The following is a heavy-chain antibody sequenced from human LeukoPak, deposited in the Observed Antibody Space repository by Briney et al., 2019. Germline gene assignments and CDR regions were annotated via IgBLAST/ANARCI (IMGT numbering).Heavy chain of an antibody. V-gene: IGHV3-7*01. Sequence: TGGSLRLSCAASGFTFRGQWMRWVRQAPRKGLEWVANINQGGSDKYYVDSVKGRFTISRDNANNLLYLQMNSLRGEDTAVYYCTRDRSRAEDDWGQGTLVTVSS. D-gene: IGHD1-14*01. CDR3: TRDRSRAEDD. CDR1: GFTFRGQW. J-gene: IGHJ4*02. CDR2: INQGGSDK.